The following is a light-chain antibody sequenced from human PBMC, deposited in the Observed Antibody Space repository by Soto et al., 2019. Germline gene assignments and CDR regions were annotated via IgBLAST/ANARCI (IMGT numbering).Light chain of an antibody. Sequence: QSVLTQPPSASGTPGQRVTISCSGSISNLGSNFVFWYHQLPGAAPKLLISRNDQRPSAVPDRFSGSQSGTSASLAIRWIRADDEADYHCAAWDDSLSGVVFGGGTKLTVL. CDR1: ISNLGSNF. CDR2: RND. V-gene: IGLV1-47*01. CDR3: AAWDDSLSGVV. J-gene: IGLJ3*02.